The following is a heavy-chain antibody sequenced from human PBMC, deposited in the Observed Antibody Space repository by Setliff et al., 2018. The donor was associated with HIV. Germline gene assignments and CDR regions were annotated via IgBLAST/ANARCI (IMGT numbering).Heavy chain of an antibody. V-gene: IGHV3-72*01. CDR2: MRNKANSYTT. Sequence: GGSLRLSCAASGFTLSNHWMHWVRQAPGKGLEWVGRMRNKANSYTTEYAASVKGRFTISRDDSSNTLYLQMNTLKTEDTAVYYCTRNAGYSSGWLDYWGQGTLVTVSS. D-gene: IGHD6-19*01. J-gene: IGHJ4*02. CDR1: GFTLSNHW. CDR3: TRNAGYSSGWLDY.